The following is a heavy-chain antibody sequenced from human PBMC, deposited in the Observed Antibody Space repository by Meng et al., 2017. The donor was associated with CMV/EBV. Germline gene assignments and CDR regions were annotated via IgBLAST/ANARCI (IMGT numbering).Heavy chain of an antibody. Sequence: QERLQQWGAGLLKPSETPSLTCAVYGGSFSGYYWSWILQPPGKGLEWIGEINHSGSTNYNPSLKSRVTISVDTSRNQFSLKLSSVTAADTAVYYCARESMVRGEDWGQGTLVTVSS. CDR3: ARESMVRGED. CDR1: GGSFSGYY. CDR2: INHSGST. D-gene: IGHD3-10*01. J-gene: IGHJ4*02. V-gene: IGHV4-34*01.